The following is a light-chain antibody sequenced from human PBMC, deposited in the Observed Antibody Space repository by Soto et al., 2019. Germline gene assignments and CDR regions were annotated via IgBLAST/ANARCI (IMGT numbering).Light chain of an antibody. CDR2: EVT. Sequence: QSALTQPPSASGSPGQSVTISCTGTRSDVGRYNYVSWYQLHPGKVPKLLIYEVTKRPSGIPDRFSGSKSGNTASRTVSGLQAEGEADYYCSSFVGSNIFVFGSGTKVTVL. V-gene: IGLV2-8*01. CDR1: RSDVGRYNY. J-gene: IGLJ1*01. CDR3: SSFVGSNIFV.